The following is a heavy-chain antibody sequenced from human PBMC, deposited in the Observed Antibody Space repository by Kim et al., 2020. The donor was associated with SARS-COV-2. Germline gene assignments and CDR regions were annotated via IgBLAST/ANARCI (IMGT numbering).Heavy chain of an antibody. CDR2: INHSGST. V-gene: IGHV4-34*01. Sequence: SETLSLTCAVYGGSFSGYYWSWIRQPPGKGLEWIGEINHSGSTNYNPSLKSRVTISVDTSKSQFSLKLSSVTAADTAVYYCARVRVNVLLSYCSTTSCRNWFDPWGQGTLVTVSS. D-gene: IGHD2-2*01. J-gene: IGHJ5*02. CDR1: GGSFSGYY. CDR3: ARVRVNVLLSYCSTTSCRNWFDP.